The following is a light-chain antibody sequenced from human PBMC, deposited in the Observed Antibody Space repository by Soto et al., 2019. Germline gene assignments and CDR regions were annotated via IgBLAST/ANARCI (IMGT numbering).Light chain of an antibody. CDR3: QQSYSTPPT. CDR2: AAS. Sequence: DIQMTQSPSSLSASVGDRVTLTCRASQSISSYLYWYQQQPGKAPKLLIYAASSLQSGVPSRFSGSGSGTDFTLTISRLQPEDFAAYYCQQSYSTPPTFGGGTKVEIK. V-gene: IGKV1-39*01. J-gene: IGKJ4*01. CDR1: QSISSY.